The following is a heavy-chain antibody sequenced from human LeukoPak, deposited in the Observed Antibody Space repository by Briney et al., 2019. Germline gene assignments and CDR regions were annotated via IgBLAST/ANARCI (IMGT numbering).Heavy chain of an antibody. CDR1: GFTVSSNH. Sequence: RGSLRLSCAASGFTVSSNHMSWVRQAPGKGLEWVSVIYSGGSTDYADSVKGRSTISRDNSKNTLYLQMNSLRAEDTAVYHCARGPAGYNWGQGTLVTVSS. V-gene: IGHV3-53*01. CDR2: IYSGGST. CDR3: ARGPAGYN. D-gene: IGHD1-1*01. J-gene: IGHJ4*02.